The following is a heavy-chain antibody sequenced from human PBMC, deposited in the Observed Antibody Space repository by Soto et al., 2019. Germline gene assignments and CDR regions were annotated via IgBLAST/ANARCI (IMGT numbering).Heavy chain of an antibody. D-gene: IGHD1-26*01. J-gene: IGHJ4*02. CDR1: GFTFSSHA. Sequence: QVQLVESGGGVVQPGRSLRLSCAVSGFTFSSHAMHWVRQAPGKGPEWVTLISSDGSNKYYADSVKGRFTTSRDNSKNTMYLQMSSLRVEDTAVYYCARDDEGGSDCDLGYWGQGALVTVSS. CDR3: ARDDEGGSDCDLGY. CDR2: ISSDGSNK. V-gene: IGHV3-30-3*01.